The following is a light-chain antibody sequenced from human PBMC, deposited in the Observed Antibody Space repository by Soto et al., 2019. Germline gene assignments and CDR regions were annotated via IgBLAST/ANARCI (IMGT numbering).Light chain of an antibody. CDR1: QNIANY. Sequence: DIVLTQSPATLSLSRWERATLCCRASQNIANYVAWYQQRPGQAPRLLIYDASTRPTGIPARFSGSGSGTDFTLTISRLEPEDSAVYYCQQYGSSPLTFGGGTTVAI. V-gene: IGKV3-20*01. CDR3: QQYGSSPLT. CDR2: DAS. J-gene: IGKJ4*01.